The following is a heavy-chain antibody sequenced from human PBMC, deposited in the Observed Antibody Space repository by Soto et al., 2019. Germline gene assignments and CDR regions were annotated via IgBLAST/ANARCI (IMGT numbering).Heavy chain of an antibody. Sequence: QVQLVQSGAEVKKPGASVKVSCKASGYTFSSYAMHWVRQAPGQRLEWMGWINAGNGNTKYSQKFQVRVTITRDTYASTAYMELSSLRSEDTAVYYCARSIVVVTALDYWGQGTLVTVSS. CDR3: ARSIVVVTALDY. V-gene: IGHV1-3*01. CDR1: GYTFSSYA. J-gene: IGHJ4*02. D-gene: IGHD2-21*02. CDR2: INAGNGNT.